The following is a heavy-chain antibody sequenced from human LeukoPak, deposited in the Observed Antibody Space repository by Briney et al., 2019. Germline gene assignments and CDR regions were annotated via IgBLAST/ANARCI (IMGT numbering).Heavy chain of an antibody. CDR3: ARVGCSSTSCYRGYYYGMDV. J-gene: IGHJ6*02. Sequence: PGGSPRLSCAASGFTFSSYAMSWVRQSPGKGLEWVSTISGSGGSTYYADSVKGRFTISRDNSKNTLYLQMNSLRAEDTAVYYCARVGCSSTSCYRGYYYGMDVWGQGTTVTVSS. CDR1: GFTFSSYA. D-gene: IGHD2-2*02. V-gene: IGHV3-23*01. CDR2: ISGSGGST.